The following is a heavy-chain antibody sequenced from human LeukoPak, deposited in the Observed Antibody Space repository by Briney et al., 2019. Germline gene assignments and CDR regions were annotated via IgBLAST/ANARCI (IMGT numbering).Heavy chain of an antibody. CDR3: ARDSPGVFGEFNWFDP. V-gene: IGHV4-59*12. CDR1: GGSISSYY. CDR2: IYYSGST. J-gene: IGHJ5*02. D-gene: IGHD3-10*02. Sequence: PSETLSLTCTVSGGSISSYYWSWIRQPPGKGLEWIGYIYYSGSTNYNPSLKSRVTISVDTSKNQFSLKLSSVTAADTAVYYCARDSPGVFGEFNWFDPWGQGTLVTVSS.